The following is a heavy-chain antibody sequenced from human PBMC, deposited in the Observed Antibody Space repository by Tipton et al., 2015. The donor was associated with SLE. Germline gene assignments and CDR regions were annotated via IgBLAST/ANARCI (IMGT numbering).Heavy chain of an antibody. Sequence: TLSLTCAVYGGSISSSSSYYWAWIRQPQGKGVEWSGEINHRGSTNYNPSLRRRVIMSVDTSKNQFSLKLSSVTAADTAVYYCSRGCDSSFYWYFDLWGRGPLVTVS. CDR1: GGSISSSSSYY. V-gene: IGHV4-39*07. D-gene: IGHD2-21*02. CDR2: INHRGST. J-gene: IGHJ2*01. CDR3: SRGCDSSFYWYFDL.